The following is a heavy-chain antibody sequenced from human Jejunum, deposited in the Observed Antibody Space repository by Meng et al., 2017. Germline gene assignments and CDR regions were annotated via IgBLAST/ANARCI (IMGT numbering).Heavy chain of an antibody. V-gene: IGHV4-30-4*01. CDR3: ARGELLWDY. D-gene: IGHD2-2*01. Sequence: VPLPESGPGLVKPSQPLSLTCTVSGASISSGEYFWSWIRQPPGKGLEWIGYMDYRGSTFYNPSLKSRVTISVDTSKNQFSLKLSSVTAADTAVYFCARGELLWDYWGQGTLVTVSS. CDR2: MDYRGST. CDR1: GASISSGEYF. J-gene: IGHJ4*02.